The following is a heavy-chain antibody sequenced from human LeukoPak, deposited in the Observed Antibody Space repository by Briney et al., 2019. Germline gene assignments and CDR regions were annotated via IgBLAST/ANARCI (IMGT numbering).Heavy chain of an antibody. CDR3: ASDSYYYDSNGKTGYYMDV. J-gene: IGHJ6*03. CDR2: ISSSSSYI. D-gene: IGHD3-22*01. V-gene: IGHV3-21*01. Sequence: GGSLRLSCAASGFTFSSYSMNWVRQAPGKGLEWVSSISSSSSYIYYADSVKGRLTISRDNAKNSLYLQMNSLRAEDTAVYYCASDSYYYDSNGKTGYYMDVWGKGTTVTVSS. CDR1: GFTFSSYS.